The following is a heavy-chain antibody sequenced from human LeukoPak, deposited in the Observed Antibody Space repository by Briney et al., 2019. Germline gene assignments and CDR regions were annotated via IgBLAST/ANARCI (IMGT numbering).Heavy chain of an antibody. CDR2: INHSGST. J-gene: IGHJ3*02. CDR1: GGSFSGYY. D-gene: IGHD5-12*01. V-gene: IGHV4-34*01. CDR3: ARKDERYSGYEDAFDI. Sequence: SETLSLTCAVYGGSFSGYYWSWIRQPPGKGLEWIGEINHSGSTNYNPSLKSRVTISVDTSKSQFSLKLSSVTAADTAVYYCARKDERYSGYEDAFDIWGQGTMVTVSS.